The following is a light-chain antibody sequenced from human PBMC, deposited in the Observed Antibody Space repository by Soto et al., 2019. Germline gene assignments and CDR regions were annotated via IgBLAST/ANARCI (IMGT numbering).Light chain of an antibody. J-gene: IGLJ1*01. V-gene: IGLV2-8*01. CDR3: SSFAGSNNFPFV. Sequence: QSALTQPPSASGPPGQSVTISCTGTSSDVGAYDYVSWYQQHPGKAPKLMIYETNKRPSGVPDRFSGSKSGNTASLTVSGLQAEDEADYYCSSFAGSNNFPFVFGTGTKVTVL. CDR1: SSDVGAYDY. CDR2: ETN.